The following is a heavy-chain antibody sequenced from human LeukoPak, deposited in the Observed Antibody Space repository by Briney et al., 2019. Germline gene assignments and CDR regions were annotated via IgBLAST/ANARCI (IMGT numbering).Heavy chain of an antibody. V-gene: IGHV4-59*01. Sequence: PSETLSLTCTVSGGSISSYYWSWIRQPPGKGLEWIGYIYYSGSTNYNPSLKSRVTISVDTSKNQFSLKLSSVTAADTAVYYCARGLRSIVVVNNTPPGYWGQGTLVTVSS. CDR1: GGSISSYY. CDR3: ARGLRSIVVVNNTPPGY. CDR2: IYYSGST. D-gene: IGHD3-22*01. J-gene: IGHJ4*02.